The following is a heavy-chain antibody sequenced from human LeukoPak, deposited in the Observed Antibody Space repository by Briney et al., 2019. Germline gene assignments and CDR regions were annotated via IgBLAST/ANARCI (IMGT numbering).Heavy chain of an antibody. CDR3: ARADITGTTPDMNWFDP. Sequence: PSETLSLTCTVSGGSISSGGYYWSWIRQHPGKGLEWIGYIYYSGSTYYNPSLKSRVTILVDTSKNQFSLKLSSVTAADTAVYYCARADITGTTPDMNWFDPWGQGTLVTVSS. D-gene: IGHD1-20*01. J-gene: IGHJ5*02. V-gene: IGHV4-31*03. CDR1: GGSISSGGYY. CDR2: IYYSGST.